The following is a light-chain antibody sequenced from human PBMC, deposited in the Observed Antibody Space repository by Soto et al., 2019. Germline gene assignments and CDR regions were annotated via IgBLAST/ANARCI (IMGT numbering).Light chain of an antibody. J-gene: IGKJ1*01. Sequence: DIQMTQSPSSLSAVVGDRVTITCRASRGIGDRLAWFQQKPGKAPQFLIQAASNLQSGVPSRFSGSGSGTEFTLTISSLQPDDFATYYCQQYNSYRTFGQGTKVDIK. CDR2: AAS. CDR3: QQYNSYRT. V-gene: IGKV1D-16*01. CDR1: RGIGDR.